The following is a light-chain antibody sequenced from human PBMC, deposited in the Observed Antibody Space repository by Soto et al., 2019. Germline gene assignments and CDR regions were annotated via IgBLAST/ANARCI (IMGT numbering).Light chain of an antibody. Sequence: IVLTQSPSSLSLSTGDRVTLSCRASQSISSSLAWYQQNPGQAPRLLIFDASTWPTGIPVRFSGSGSGTDFTLTISSLESDDFAVYYCQQYSVSPLTFGGGTRVEIK. CDR2: DAS. J-gene: IGKJ4*01. CDR3: QQYSVSPLT. V-gene: IGKV3-11*01. CDR1: QSISSS.